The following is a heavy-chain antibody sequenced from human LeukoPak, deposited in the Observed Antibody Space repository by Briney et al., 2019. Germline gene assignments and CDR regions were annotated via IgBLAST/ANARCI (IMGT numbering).Heavy chain of an antibody. Sequence: SETLSLTCTVSGGPISSSSYYWGWIRQPPGKGLEWIGSIYYSGSTYYNPSLKSRVTISVDTSKNQFSLKLSSVTAADTAVYYCARLRSGWYYFVYWGQGTLVTVSS. V-gene: IGHV4-39*01. J-gene: IGHJ4*02. D-gene: IGHD6-19*01. CDR1: GGPISSSSYY. CDR2: IYYSGST. CDR3: ARLRSGWYYFVY.